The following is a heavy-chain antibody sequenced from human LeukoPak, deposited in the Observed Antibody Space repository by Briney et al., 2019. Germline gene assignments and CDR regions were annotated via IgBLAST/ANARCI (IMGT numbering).Heavy chain of an antibody. J-gene: IGHJ4*02. CDR3: ARLDPAAGGDH. D-gene: IGHD3-10*01. CDR1: GDSISSGHYR. V-gene: IGHV4-39*01. CDR2: IFNSGNAA. Sequence: SETLSLTCTVSGDSISSGHYRWGWIRQSPGRGLEWIGQIFNSGNAAEYNPSLRSRVTVSADTSKDQFSLRLSAVTAAASGVYYCARLDPAAGGDHWGQGTLVTVSS.